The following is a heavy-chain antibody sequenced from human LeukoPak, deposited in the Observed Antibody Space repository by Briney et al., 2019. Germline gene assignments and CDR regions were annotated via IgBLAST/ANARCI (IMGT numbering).Heavy chain of an antibody. CDR1: GFAVSSNF. CDR3: AKGIGAGDYGMDV. D-gene: IGHD6-13*01. CDR2: ISGSGGST. Sequence: GGSLRLSCAASGFAVSSNFMTWVRQAPGKGLKWVSGISGSGGSTYYADSVKGRFTISRDNSKNTLYLQMNSLRAEDTALYYCAKGIGAGDYGMDVWGQGTTVTVSS. J-gene: IGHJ6*02. V-gene: IGHV3-23*01.